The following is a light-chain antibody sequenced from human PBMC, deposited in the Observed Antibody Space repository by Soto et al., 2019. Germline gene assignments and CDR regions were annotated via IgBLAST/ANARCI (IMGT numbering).Light chain of an antibody. V-gene: IGLV2-14*01. J-gene: IGLJ2*01. Sequence: QSALTQPASVSGSPGQSITISCTGTSSDIGDYNYVAWYQKHPGKAPKLMIYEVSNRPSGISSRFSGSKSGNTASLTISGLQAEDEADYYCRSYTTTYTPLFGGGTKVTVL. CDR1: SSDIGDYNY. CDR2: EVS. CDR3: RSYTTTYTPL.